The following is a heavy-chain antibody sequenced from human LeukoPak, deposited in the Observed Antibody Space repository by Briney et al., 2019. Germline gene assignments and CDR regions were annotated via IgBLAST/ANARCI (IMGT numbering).Heavy chain of an antibody. V-gene: IGHV3-30*04. CDR2: ISYDGSNK. Sequence: PGGSLRLSCAASGFTFSSYAMHWVRQAPGKGLKWVAVISYDGSNKYYADSVKGRFTISRDNSKNTLYLQMNSLRAEDTALYYCAKAYCSGGSCYLDDGFDYWGQGTLVTVSS. D-gene: IGHD2-15*01. CDR1: GFTFSSYA. CDR3: AKAYCSGGSCYLDDGFDY. J-gene: IGHJ4*02.